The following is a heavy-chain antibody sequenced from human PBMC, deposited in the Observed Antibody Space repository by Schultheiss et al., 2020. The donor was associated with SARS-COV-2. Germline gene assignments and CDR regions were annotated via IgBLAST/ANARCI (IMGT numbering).Heavy chain of an antibody. V-gene: IGHV4-34*01. J-gene: IGHJ3*02. D-gene: IGHD3-22*01. CDR1: GGSFSGYC. Sequence: SETLSLTCAVYGGSFSGYCWSWIRQPPGKGLEWIGEINHSGSTFYNPSLKSRATMSVDRSKNQFSLKMRSVTAADTAVYYCALSWNFDSSGYWAFDIWGQGTMVTVSS. CDR3: ALSWNFDSSGYWAFDI. CDR2: INHSGST.